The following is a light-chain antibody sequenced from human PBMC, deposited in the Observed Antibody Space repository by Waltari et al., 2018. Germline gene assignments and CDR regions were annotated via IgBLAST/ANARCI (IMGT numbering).Light chain of an antibody. J-gene: IGKJ2*01. V-gene: IGKV3-20*01. Sequence: EIVLTQSPGTLSLSPGERATLSCRASESVVSTYISWYQHKSGKAPRLLIYGASSRAPGIPDRFSGGGFGTDFTLTISRLEPEDFALYYCQQYYGSPGTFGQGTKLEIK. CDR1: ESVVSTY. CDR3: QQYYGSPGT. CDR2: GAS.